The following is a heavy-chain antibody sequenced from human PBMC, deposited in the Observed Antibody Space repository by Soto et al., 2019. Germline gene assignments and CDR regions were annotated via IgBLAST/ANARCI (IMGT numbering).Heavy chain of an antibody. Sequence: GASVKVSCKASGYTFTSYYMHWVRQAPGQGLEWMGIINPSGGSTSYAQKFQGRVTMTRDTSTSTVYMELSSLRSEDTAVYYCARAGSPIVVVTATNRFDYWGQGTLVTVSS. J-gene: IGHJ4*02. V-gene: IGHV1-46*03. CDR1: GYTFTSYY. D-gene: IGHD2-21*02. CDR3: ARAGSPIVVVTATNRFDY. CDR2: INPSGGST.